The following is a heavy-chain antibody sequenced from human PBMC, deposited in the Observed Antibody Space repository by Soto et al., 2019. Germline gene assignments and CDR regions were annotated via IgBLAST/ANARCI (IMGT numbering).Heavy chain of an antibody. CDR1: GGSISSGGYS. V-gene: IGHV4-30-2*01. Sequence: TLSLTCAVSGGSISSGGYSWSWIRHPPGKGLEWIGYIYHSGSTYYNPSLKSRVTISVDRSKNQFSLKLSSVTAADTAVYYCARGYQDYGDYFDYWGQGTLVTVSS. J-gene: IGHJ4*02. D-gene: IGHD4-17*01. CDR3: ARGYQDYGDYFDY. CDR2: IYHSGST.